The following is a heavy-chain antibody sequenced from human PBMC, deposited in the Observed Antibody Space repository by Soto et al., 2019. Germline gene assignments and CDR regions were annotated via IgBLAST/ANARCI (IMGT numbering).Heavy chain of an antibody. J-gene: IGHJ4*02. CDR2: ISYDGSNK. D-gene: IGHD3-22*01. V-gene: IGHV3-30-3*01. CDR1: GFTFSSYA. CDR3: ARPGVLYDSSGYPFDY. Sequence: SLRLSCAASGFTFSSYAMHWVRQAPGKGLEWVAVISYDGSNKYYADSVKGRFTISRDNSKNTLYLQMNSLRAEDTAVYYCARPGVLYDSSGYPFDYWGQGTLVTVS.